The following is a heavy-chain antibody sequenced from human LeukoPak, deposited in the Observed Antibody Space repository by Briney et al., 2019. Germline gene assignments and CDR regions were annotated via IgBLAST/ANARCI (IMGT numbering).Heavy chain of an antibody. J-gene: IGHJ4*02. CDR2: IYYSGST. CDR1: GGSISSSSYY. CDR3: ARDTGLLVYFDY. V-gene: IGHV4-39*07. D-gene: IGHD2-15*01. Sequence: SETLSLTCTVSGGSISSSSYYWGWIRQPPGKGLEWIGSIYYSGSTYYNPSLKSRVTISVDTSKNQFSLKLSSVTAADTAVYYCARDTGLLVYFDYWGQGTLVTVSS.